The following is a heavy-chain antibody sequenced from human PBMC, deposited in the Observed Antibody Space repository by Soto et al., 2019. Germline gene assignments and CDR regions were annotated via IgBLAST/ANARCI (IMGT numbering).Heavy chain of an antibody. Sequence: EVQVLESGGGLVQPGGSLRLSCAASGFTFSSYAMSWVRQAPGKGLECVSGITGSGGSTSYADSVKGRFTISRDNSKNTLYLQMISLRADDTAVYFCARTYSGSYWGLFDYWGQGTLVTVSS. CDR1: GFTFSSYA. V-gene: IGHV3-23*01. CDR3: ARTYSGSYWGLFDY. J-gene: IGHJ4*02. D-gene: IGHD1-26*01. CDR2: ITGSGGST.